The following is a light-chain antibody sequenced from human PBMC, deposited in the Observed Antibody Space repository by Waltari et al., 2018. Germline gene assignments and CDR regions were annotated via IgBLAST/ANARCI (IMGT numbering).Light chain of an antibody. CDR3: CSFASSRTWV. J-gene: IGLJ3*02. Sequence: QSALTQPASVSGSPGQSITTSCTGTTSDVADYNLLPWYQQVPGRAPKLMIYENSRRPSDISHRFSGSKSGNTASLTISGLQAEDEADYYCCSFASSRTWVFGGGTKLTVL. CDR1: TSDVADYNL. V-gene: IGLV2-23*01. CDR2: ENS.